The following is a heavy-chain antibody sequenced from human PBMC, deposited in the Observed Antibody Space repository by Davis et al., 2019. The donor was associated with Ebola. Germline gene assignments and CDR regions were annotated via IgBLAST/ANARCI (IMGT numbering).Heavy chain of an antibody. V-gene: IGHV4-59*01. CDR3: ARDRGGYCSSTSCYPSYYGMDV. CDR1: GGSISSYY. D-gene: IGHD2-2*01. CDR2: IFYSGST. Sequence: GSLRLSCTVSGGSISSYYWSWIRQPPGKGLEWIGYIFYSGSTNYNPSLKSRVTISVYTSKNHFSLKLNSVTAADTAVYFCARDRGGYCSSTSCYPSYYGMDVGGQGTTVTVSS. J-gene: IGHJ6*02.